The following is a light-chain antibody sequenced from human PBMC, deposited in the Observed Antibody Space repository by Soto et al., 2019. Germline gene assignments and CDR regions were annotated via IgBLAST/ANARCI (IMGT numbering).Light chain of an antibody. CDR3: QHENNWPPYT. CDR2: GAS. V-gene: IGKV3-15*01. J-gene: IGKJ2*01. Sequence: EIVMTQSPATLSVSPGERATLSCRASQSVSNNLAWYQQKPGQAPRLLIHGASTRATGIPARFSGSGSGTEFTRTISRLQSEDFAVYYRQHENNWPPYTFGQGPKLEIK. CDR1: QSVSNN.